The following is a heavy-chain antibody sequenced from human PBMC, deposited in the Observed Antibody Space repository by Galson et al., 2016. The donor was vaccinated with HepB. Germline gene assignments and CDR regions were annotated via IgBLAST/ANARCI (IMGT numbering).Heavy chain of an antibody. CDR3: ARILTHATPKNYYGWRRTHYYYNGMDV. J-gene: IGHJ6*02. CDR2: TYWDDDE. V-gene: IGHV2-5*02. D-gene: IGHD3-10*01. Sequence: PALVKPTQTLTLTCTFSGFSLTTIGLGVGWIRQPPGKALEWLALTYWDDDERYSPSLRSRLTITKDTSRNQVVLTMTNMDPVDSGTYFCARILTHATPKNYYGWRRTHYYYNGMDVWGQGATVTVSS. CDR1: GFSLTTIGLG.